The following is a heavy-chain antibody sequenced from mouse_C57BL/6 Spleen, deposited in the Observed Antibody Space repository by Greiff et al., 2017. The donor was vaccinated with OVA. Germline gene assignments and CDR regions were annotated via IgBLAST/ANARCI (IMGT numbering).Heavy chain of an antibody. CDR3: VRNYGSSTRDN. J-gene: IGHJ2*01. CDR1: GFSFNTYA. Sequence: DVKLVESGGGLVQPKGSLKLSCAASGFSFNTYAMNWVRQAPGKGLEWVARIRSKSNNYATYYADSVKDRFTISRDDSESMLYLQMNNLKTEDTAMYYCVRNYGSSTRDNWGQGTTLTVSS. V-gene: IGHV10-1*01. CDR2: IRSKSNNYAT. D-gene: IGHD1-1*01.